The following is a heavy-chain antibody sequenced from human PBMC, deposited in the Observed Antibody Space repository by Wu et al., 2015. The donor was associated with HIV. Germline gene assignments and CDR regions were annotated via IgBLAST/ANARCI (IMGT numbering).Heavy chain of an antibody. CDR1: DFAFNIYY. Sequence: QVQLVQSGAEVKKPGASVQVSCQARDFAFNIYYLHWVRQAPGEGLEWMGLINPSSGVARYAQKFQGRLTMTRESSTSTVYMDLSSLRSEDTAVYYCARVGGMVTSNGFWFFDLWCRGSLVTVSS. V-gene: IGHV1-46*02. J-gene: IGHJ2*01. D-gene: IGHD2-21*02. CDR2: INPSSGVA. CDR3: ARVGGMVTSNGFWFFDL.